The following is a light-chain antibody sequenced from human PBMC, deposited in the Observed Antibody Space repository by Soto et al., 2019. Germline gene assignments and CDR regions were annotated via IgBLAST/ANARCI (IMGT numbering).Light chain of an antibody. Sequence: DIVMTQSPDSLSVSLGERATINCKSSQTVLHGSNYLAWYQQKAGQPPKLLIYWASTRESGVPDRFSGSGSGTDFTPTTTSLQAEDVAVYYCQQYYTTPLTFGQGTKVEI. CDR1: QTVLHGSNY. CDR3: QQYYTTPLT. CDR2: WAS. J-gene: IGKJ1*01. V-gene: IGKV4-1*01.